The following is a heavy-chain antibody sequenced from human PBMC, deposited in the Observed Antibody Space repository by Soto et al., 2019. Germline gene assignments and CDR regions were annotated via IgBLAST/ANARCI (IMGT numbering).Heavy chain of an antibody. CDR2: IYYSGST. CDR1: GGSISSYY. Sequence: PSETLSLTCPVSGGSISSYYLSWIRQPPGKGLEWIGYIYYSGSTNYNPSLKSRVTISVDTSKNQFSLKLSSVTAADTAVYYCAREDYGDYEYAFDIWGQGTMVTVSS. CDR3: AREDYGDYEYAFDI. V-gene: IGHV4-59*01. J-gene: IGHJ3*02. D-gene: IGHD4-17*01.